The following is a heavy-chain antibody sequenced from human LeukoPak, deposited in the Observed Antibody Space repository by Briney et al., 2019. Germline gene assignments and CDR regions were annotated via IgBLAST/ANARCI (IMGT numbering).Heavy chain of an antibody. CDR3: ASFAPLVVPAAMNALDL. D-gene: IGHD2-2*01. Sequence: SQTLSLTCTVSGGSISSGSYYWSLIRQPAGKGLEWIGRIYTSGSTNYNPSLKSRVTISVDTSKNQFSLKLSSVTAADTDVYYCASFAPLVVPAAMNALDLWGQGTVVTVFS. CDR2: IYTSGST. V-gene: IGHV4-61*02. CDR1: GGSISSGSYY. J-gene: IGHJ3*01.